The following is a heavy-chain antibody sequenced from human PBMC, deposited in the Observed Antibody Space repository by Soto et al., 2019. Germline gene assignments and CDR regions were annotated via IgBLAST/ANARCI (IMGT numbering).Heavy chain of an antibody. CDR3: ARVREWSDAFDI. Sequence: GGSLRLSCAASGFTFSSYWISWVRQAPGKGLEWVANIKQDGSEKYYVDSVKGRFTISRDNAKNSLYLQMNSLRAEDTAVYYCARVREWSDAFDIWGQGTMVTVSS. CDR1: GFTFSSYW. J-gene: IGHJ3*02. D-gene: IGHD3-3*01. CDR2: IKQDGSEK. V-gene: IGHV3-7*01.